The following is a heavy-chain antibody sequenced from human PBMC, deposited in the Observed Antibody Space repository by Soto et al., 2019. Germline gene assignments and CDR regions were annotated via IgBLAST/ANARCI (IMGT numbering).Heavy chain of an antibody. Sequence: QVQLQESGPGLVKPSETLSLTCAVSGDSISSRNWWSWVRQTPGKGLEYIGEIHHSGSTNYNPSLKSRVTMSVDKSKHQFSLTLNSVTAADTAIYYCARRKLEMMYVGWFDPWGQGTLVTVSS. CDR3: ARRKLEMMYVGWFDP. CDR1: GDSISSRNW. J-gene: IGHJ5*02. V-gene: IGHV4-4*02. CDR2: IHHSGST. D-gene: IGHD2-8*01.